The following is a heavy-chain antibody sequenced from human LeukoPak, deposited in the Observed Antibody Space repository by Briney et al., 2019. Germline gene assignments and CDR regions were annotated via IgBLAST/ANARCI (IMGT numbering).Heavy chain of an antibody. J-gene: IGHJ4*02. CDR1: GYRFTSYW. D-gene: IGHD6-13*01. Sequence: GESLQISFKGSGYRFTSYWIGWVRPVPGKGLEWMGIIYPGDSDTRYSPSFQGQVTISADKSIGTAYLQWSSLKASDTAMYYCARSDSRSWPVDYWGQGTLVTVSS. CDR3: ARSDSRSWPVDY. CDR2: IYPGDSDT. V-gene: IGHV5-51*01.